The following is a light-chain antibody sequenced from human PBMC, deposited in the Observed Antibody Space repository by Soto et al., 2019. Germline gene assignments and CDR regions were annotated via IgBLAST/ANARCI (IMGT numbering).Light chain of an antibody. CDR1: QSIATS. Sequence: DIQMTQSPSTLSASLGDRVTITCRASQSIATSLAWFQQKPGKAPKVLIYKASVLESGVPSRFSGGGSGTEFTRTISSLQPDDSATYYGKHCGGYWTFGQGTKVEIK. V-gene: IGKV1-5*03. J-gene: IGKJ1*01. CDR2: KAS. CDR3: KHCGGYWT.